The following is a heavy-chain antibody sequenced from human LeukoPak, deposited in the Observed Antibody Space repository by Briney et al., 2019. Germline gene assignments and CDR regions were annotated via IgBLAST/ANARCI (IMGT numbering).Heavy chain of an antibody. D-gene: IGHD3-22*01. V-gene: IGHV3-7*01. CDR3: ARTRSSGYLTFDC. J-gene: IGHJ4*02. CDR1: GFTFSSYW. CDR2: INHNGNVN. Sequence: GGSLRLSCAASGFTFSSYWMNWARQAPGKGLEWVASINHNGNVNYYVDSVKGRFTISRDNTKNSLYLQMNGLRAEDTAVYYCARTRSSGYLTFDCWGQGILVTVST.